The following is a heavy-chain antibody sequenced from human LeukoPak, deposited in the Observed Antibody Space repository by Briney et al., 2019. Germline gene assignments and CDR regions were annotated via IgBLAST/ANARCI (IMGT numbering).Heavy chain of an antibody. D-gene: IGHD2/OR15-2a*01. J-gene: IGHJ4*02. V-gene: IGHV3-21*01. CDR3: TRGNLDGSPGDY. CDR2: ISSSSSYI. Sequence: GGYLRLSCAASGFIFSNYAFDWVRQAPGKGLEWVAAISSSSSYIYYADSLKGRFTISRDNAKNSLYLQLNSLSGEDTAVYYCTRGNLDGSPGDYWGQGTLVIVSS. CDR1: GFIFSNYA.